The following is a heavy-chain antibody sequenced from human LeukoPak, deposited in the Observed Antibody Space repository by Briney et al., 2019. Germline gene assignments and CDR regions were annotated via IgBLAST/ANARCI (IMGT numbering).Heavy chain of an antibody. CDR1: GGSFSGYY. CDR2: IYTSGST. CDR3: ARDRAYTIFGVEYRRWFDP. Sequence: NSSETLSLTCAVYGGSFSGYYWNWIRQPPGKGLEWIGRIYTSGSTNYNPSLKSRVTISVDTSKNQFSLKLSSVTAADTAVYYCARDRAYTIFGVEYRRWFDPWGQGTLVTVSS. D-gene: IGHD3-3*01. J-gene: IGHJ5*02. V-gene: IGHV4-4*08.